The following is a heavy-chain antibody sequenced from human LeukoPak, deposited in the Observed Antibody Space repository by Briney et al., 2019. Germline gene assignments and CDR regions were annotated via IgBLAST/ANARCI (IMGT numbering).Heavy chain of an antibody. CDR3: AKEGNTMGWGIINYYMDV. J-gene: IGHJ6*03. D-gene: IGHD3-10*01. V-gene: IGHV3-43*02. CDR1: GFTFDDYA. Sequence: GGSLRLSCAASGFTFDDYAMHWVRQAPGKGLEWVSLISGDGGSTYYADSVKGRFTISRDNSKNSLYLQMNSLRTEDTALYYCAKEGNTMGWGIINYYMDVWGKGTTVTVSS. CDR2: ISGDGGST.